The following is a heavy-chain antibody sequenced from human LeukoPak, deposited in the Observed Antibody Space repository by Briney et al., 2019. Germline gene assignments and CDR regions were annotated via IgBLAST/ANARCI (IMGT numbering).Heavy chain of an antibody. D-gene: IGHD6-13*01. V-gene: IGHV6-1*01. CDR3: AKGYSISY. Sequence: SQTLSLTCAISGDSVSSTTTAWNWIRQSPSRGLEWLGRTYYRSKWYNEYAVSVKSRITINPDTSKNQFSLQLNSVAPEDTAVYYCAKGYSISYWGQGTLVTVSS. CDR1: GDSVSSTTTA. J-gene: IGHJ4*02. CDR2: TYYRSKWYN.